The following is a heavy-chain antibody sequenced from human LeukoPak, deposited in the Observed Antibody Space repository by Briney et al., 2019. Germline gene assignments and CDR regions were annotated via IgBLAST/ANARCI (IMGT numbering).Heavy chain of an antibody. D-gene: IGHD4-17*01. J-gene: IGHJ4*02. CDR1: GGSISSGNYY. Sequence: SQTLSLTCTVSGGSISSGNYYWSWIQQPAGKGLEWIGRIYTSGSTNYNPSLKSRVTISVDTSKNQFSLKLTSVTAADTAVYYCARDFNGDYPDYWGQGTLVTVSS. V-gene: IGHV4-61*02. CDR2: IYTSGST. CDR3: ARDFNGDYPDY.